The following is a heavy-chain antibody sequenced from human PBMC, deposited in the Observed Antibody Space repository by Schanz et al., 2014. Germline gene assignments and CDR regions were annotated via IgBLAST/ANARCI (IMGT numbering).Heavy chain of an antibody. CDR3: ARDKGGYYPFDY. Sequence: QVQLVDSGGGVVQPGRSLRLSCAASGFKFSIYAMHWVRQAPGKGLEWVAVISYDGRSKDYADSVKGRFTISRDNSKNTVFLQMNSLRAEDTAVYYCARDKGGYYPFDYWGQGTLVTVSS. CDR2: ISYDGRSK. CDR1: GFKFSIYA. D-gene: IGHD3-3*01. J-gene: IGHJ4*02. V-gene: IGHV3-30*04.